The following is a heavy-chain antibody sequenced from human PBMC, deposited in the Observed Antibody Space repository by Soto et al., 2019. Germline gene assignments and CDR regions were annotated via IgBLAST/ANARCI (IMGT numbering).Heavy chain of an antibody. J-gene: IGHJ4*02. CDR2: VYYSGSA. Sequence: SETLSLTCNVSGGSIRSYYWNWIRQPPGKALEWIGDVYYSGSANYNPSLKSRVTMSVDISKNQFSLKLNSVTAAGTAVYYCARGSMVRGPTPFDYWGQGTLVTVSS. CDR1: GGSIRSYY. CDR3: ARGSMVRGPTPFDY. D-gene: IGHD3-10*01. V-gene: IGHV4-59*01.